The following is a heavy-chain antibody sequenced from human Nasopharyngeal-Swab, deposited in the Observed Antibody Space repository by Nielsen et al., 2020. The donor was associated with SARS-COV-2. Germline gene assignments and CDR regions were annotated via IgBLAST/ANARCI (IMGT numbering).Heavy chain of an antibody. J-gene: IGHJ6*03. D-gene: IGHD4-17*01. CDR3: AKDDYGDDWRGRYYYYYYMDV. CDR1: GFTFSSYD. Sequence: GGSLRLSCAASGFTFSSYDMHWVRQATGKGLEWVSAIGTAGDTYYPGSVKGRFTISRDNSKNTLYLQMNSLRAEDTAVYYCAKDDYGDDWRGRYYYYYYMDVWGKGTTVTVSS. V-gene: IGHV3-13*01. CDR2: IGTAGDT.